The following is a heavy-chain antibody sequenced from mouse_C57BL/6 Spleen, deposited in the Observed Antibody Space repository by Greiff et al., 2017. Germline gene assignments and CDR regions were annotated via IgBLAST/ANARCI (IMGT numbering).Heavy chain of an antibody. CDR1: GYAFSSSW. Sequence: QVQLKQSGPELVKPGASVKISCKASGYAFSSSWMNWVKQRPGKGLGWIGRIYPGDGDTNYNGKFKGKATLTADKSSSTAYMQLSSLTSEDSAVYFCARQGIYYGNYVDAMDYWGQGTSVTVSS. D-gene: IGHD2-1*01. J-gene: IGHJ4*01. V-gene: IGHV1-82*01. CDR2: IYPGDGDT. CDR3: ARQGIYYGNYVDAMDY.